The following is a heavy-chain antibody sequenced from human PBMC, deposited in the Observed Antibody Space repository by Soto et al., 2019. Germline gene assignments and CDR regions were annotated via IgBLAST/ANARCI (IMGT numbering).Heavy chain of an antibody. CDR1: GCSISSYD. V-gene: IGHV4-59*01. CDR2: IYYSGST. D-gene: IGHD3-22*01. J-gene: IGHJ6*02. CDR3: ARDRYYYDSSGYYYGMDV. Sequence: PSETLSLTCPVSGCSISSYDWSWIRQPPGKGLEWIGYIYYSGSTNYNPSLKSRVTISVDTSKNQFSLKLSSVTAADTAVYYCARDRYYYDSSGYYYGMDVWGQGTTVTVSS.